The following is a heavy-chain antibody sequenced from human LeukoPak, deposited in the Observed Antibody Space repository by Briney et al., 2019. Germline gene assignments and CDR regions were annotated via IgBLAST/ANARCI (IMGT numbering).Heavy chain of an antibody. CDR2: IYSGGST. V-gene: IGHV3-53*01. J-gene: IGHJ4*02. Sequence: GGSLRLSCAASGFTVSSNYMSWVRQAPGKGLEWVSVIYSGGSTYYADSVKGRFTISRDNSKDTVFLQINSLRAEDTAVYYCAKDTYSNYGPYYFDYWGQGTLVTVSS. CDR1: GFTVSSNY. D-gene: IGHD4-11*01. CDR3: AKDTYSNYGPYYFDY.